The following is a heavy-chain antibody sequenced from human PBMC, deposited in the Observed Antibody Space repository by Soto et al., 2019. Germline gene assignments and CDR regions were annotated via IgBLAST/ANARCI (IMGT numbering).Heavy chain of an antibody. Sequence: QVQLVESGGGVVQAGRSLGLSCTASGFTFSNYGMHWVRQAPGKGLEWVASMSHDGSHKDFLDSVKGRFFISRDNSKNXXYLQINSLRPEDTAVYYCAKIPRSGWYHHYYGMDVWGQGTTVIVSS. CDR1: GFTFSNYG. J-gene: IGHJ6*02. D-gene: IGHD6-19*01. CDR3: AKIPRSGWYHHYYGMDV. V-gene: IGHV3-30*18. CDR2: MSHDGSHK.